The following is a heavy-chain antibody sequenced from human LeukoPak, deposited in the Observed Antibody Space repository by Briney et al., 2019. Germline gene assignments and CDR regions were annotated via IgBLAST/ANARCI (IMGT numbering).Heavy chain of an antibody. CDR2: IWYDGSNK. D-gene: IGHD7-27*01. Sequence: GGSLRLSCAASGFTFSSYGMHWVRQAPGKGLEWVAVIWYDGSNKYYADSVKGRFTISRDNSKNTLYLQMNSLRAEDTAVYYCARDRGHWGFDYWGQGTLVTVSS. CDR3: ARDRGHWGFDY. CDR1: GFTFSSYG. V-gene: IGHV3-33*01. J-gene: IGHJ4*02.